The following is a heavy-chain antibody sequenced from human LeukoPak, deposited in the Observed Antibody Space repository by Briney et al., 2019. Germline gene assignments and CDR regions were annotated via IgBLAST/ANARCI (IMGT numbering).Heavy chain of an antibody. CDR1: GFTFSGYS. CDR2: ISSSSSSTI. Sequence: GGSLRLSCAASGFTFSGYSMNWVRQAPGKGLEWVSYISSSSSSTIYYADSVKGRFTISRDNAKNSLYLQMNSLRAEDTAVYYCASFDGDYGVDYWGQGTLVTVSS. J-gene: IGHJ4*02. V-gene: IGHV3-48*01. CDR3: ASFDGDYGVDY. D-gene: IGHD4-17*01.